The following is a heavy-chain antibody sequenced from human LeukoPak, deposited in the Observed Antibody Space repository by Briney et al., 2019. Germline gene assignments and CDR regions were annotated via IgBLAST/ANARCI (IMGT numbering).Heavy chain of an antibody. CDR2: ISLTGET. CDR1: GGSISGTNW. D-gene: IGHD1-26*01. J-gene: IGHJ4*02. Sequence: SGTLSLTCGVSGGSISGTNWWSWVRQPPGQGLEWIGEISLTGETNYNPSLNGRVTMSLDKSRNQLSLKLTSVTAADTAIYYCSRESGAFCPFGYWGQGTLVIVPP. V-gene: IGHV4-4*02. CDR3: SRESGAFCPFGY.